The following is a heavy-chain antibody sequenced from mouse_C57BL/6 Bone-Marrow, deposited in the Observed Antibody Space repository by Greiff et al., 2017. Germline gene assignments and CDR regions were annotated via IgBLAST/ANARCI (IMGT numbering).Heavy chain of an antibody. CDR1: GYTFTSYW. D-gene: IGHD2-3*01. V-gene: IGHV1-64*01. Sequence: QVHVKQSGAELVKPGASVKLSCKASGYTFTSYWMHWVKQRPGQGLEWIGMIHPNSGSTNYNEKFKSKATLTVDKSSSTAYMQLSSLTSEDSAVYYCARGEDGYLYYYAMYYWGQGTSVTVSS. CDR3: ARGEDGYLYYYAMYY. J-gene: IGHJ4*01. CDR2: IHPNSGST.